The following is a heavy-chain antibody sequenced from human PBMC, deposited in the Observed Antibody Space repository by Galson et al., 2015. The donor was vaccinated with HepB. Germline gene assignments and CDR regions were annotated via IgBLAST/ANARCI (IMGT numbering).Heavy chain of an antibody. Sequence: SVKVSCKASGYTFTSYDINWVRQATGQGLEWMGWMNPNSGNTGYAQKFQGRVTMTRNTSISTAYMELSSLRSEDTAVYYCARDFLGRRSLDVWGQGTTVTVSS. CDR1: GYTFTSYD. CDR2: MNPNSGNT. J-gene: IGHJ6*02. CDR3: ARDFLGRRSLDV. D-gene: IGHD2/OR15-2a*01. V-gene: IGHV1-8*01.